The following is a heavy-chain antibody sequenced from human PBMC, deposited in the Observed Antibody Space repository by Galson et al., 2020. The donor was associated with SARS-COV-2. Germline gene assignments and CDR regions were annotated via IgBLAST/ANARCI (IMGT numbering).Heavy chain of an antibody. Sequence: GGSLRLSCGASGFTFSSYAMHWVRQAPGKGLEWVAVISYDGSNKYYADSVKGRFTISRDNSKNTLYLQMNSLRAEDTAVYYCARARGGSYFGGMDVWGQGTTVTVSS. CDR3: ARARGGSYFGGMDV. CDR2: ISYDGSNK. D-gene: IGHD1-26*01. V-gene: IGHV3-30*04. CDR1: GFTFSSYA. J-gene: IGHJ6*02.